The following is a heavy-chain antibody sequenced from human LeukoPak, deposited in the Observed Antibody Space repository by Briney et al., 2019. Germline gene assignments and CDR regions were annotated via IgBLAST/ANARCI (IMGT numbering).Heavy chain of an antibody. Sequence: AETLSLTCAIYGGSFSGYSWSWIRQSPGKGLEWIGEINHSGATTYNPSLKTRLTISADTSKNQFSLKLSSVTAADTAVYYCARHPSRPLWFGELFYWFDPWGQGTLVTVSS. J-gene: IGHJ5*02. V-gene: IGHV4-34*01. CDR3: ARHPSRPLWFGELFYWFDP. CDR1: GGSFSGYS. CDR2: INHSGAT. D-gene: IGHD3-10*01.